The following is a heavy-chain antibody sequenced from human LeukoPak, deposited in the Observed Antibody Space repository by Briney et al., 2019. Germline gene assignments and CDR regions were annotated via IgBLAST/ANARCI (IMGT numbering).Heavy chain of an antibody. CDR3: ARPKNHYCSSTSCYGGWFDP. CDR1: GGSISSYY. J-gene: IGHJ5*02. CDR2: LYYSGST. Sequence: PSETLSLTCTVSGGSISSYYWSWIRQPPGKGLEWIGYLYYSGSTNYNPSLKSRVTISVDTSKNQFSLKLSSVTAADTAVYYCARPKNHYCSSTSCYGGWFDPWGQGTLVTVSS. V-gene: IGHV4-59*08. D-gene: IGHD2-2*01.